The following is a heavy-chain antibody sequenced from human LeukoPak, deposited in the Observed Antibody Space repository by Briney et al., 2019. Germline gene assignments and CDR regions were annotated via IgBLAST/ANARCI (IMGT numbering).Heavy chain of an antibody. D-gene: IGHD3-22*01. CDR3: ARVIVYYYDSSGADAFDI. CDR1: GFTFSTSS. V-gene: IGHV3-21*01. J-gene: IGHJ3*02. Sequence: GGSLRLSCAASGFTFSTSSLNWVRQAPGKGLEWVSSISSSRSYIYYADSVKGRFTISRDNAKNSLYLQMNSLRAEDTAVYYCARVIVYYYDSSGADAFDIWGQGTMVTVSS. CDR2: ISSSRSYI.